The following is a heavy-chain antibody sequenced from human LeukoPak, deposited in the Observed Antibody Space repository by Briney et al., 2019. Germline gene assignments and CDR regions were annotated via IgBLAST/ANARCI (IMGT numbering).Heavy chain of an antibody. CDR3: ARDSGAAAMGFYYYGMDV. CDR2: IIPILGIA. Sequence: SVKVSCKASGGTFSSYAISWVRQAPGQGLEWMGRIIPILGIANYAQKFQGRVTITADKSTSTAYMELSSLRSEDTAVYYCARDSGAAAMGFYYYGMDVWGQGTTVTVS. CDR1: GGTFSSYA. D-gene: IGHD2-2*01. J-gene: IGHJ6*02. V-gene: IGHV1-69*04.